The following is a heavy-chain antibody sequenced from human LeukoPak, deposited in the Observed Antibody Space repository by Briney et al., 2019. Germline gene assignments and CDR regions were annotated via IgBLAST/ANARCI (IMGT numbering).Heavy chain of an antibody. D-gene: IGHD2-2*01. Sequence: SETLSLTCTVSGGSISRGDYYWSWIRQPPGKGLEWIGYIYYSGSTYYNPSLKSRVTISVDTSKNQFSLKLSSVTAADTAVYYCARRDRYCSSTSCYGHRFDPWGQGTLVTVSS. CDR1: GGSISRGDYY. CDR3: ARRDRYCSSTSCYGHRFDP. CDR2: IYYSGST. V-gene: IGHV4-30-4*01. J-gene: IGHJ5*02.